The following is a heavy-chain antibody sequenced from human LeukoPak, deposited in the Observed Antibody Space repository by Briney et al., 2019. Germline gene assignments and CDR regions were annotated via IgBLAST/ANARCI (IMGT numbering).Heavy chain of an antibody. CDR2: IYYSGST. D-gene: IGHD1-26*01. J-gene: IGHJ6*03. V-gene: IGHV4-59*08. CDR3: ARTGGTGIVGATYYYYMDV. CDR1: GGSISSYY. Sequence: SETLSLTCTVSGGSISSYYWSWIRQPPGKGLEWIGYIYYSGSTNYNPSLKSRVTISVDTSKNQFSLKLSSVTAADTAVYYCARTGGTGIVGATYYYYMDVWGKGTTVTVSS.